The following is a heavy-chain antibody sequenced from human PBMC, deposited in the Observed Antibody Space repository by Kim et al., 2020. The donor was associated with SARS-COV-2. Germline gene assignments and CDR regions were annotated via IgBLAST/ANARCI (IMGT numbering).Heavy chain of an antibody. CDR1: GFTFDDYA. CDR3: AKDGGYDYFDY. Sequence: GGSLRLSCAASGFTFDDYAMHWVRQAPGKGLEWVSGISWNSGSIGYADSVKGRFTISRDNAKNSLYLQMNSLRAEDTALYYCAKDGGYDYFDYWGQGTLVTVSS. CDR2: ISWNSGSI. D-gene: IGHD5-12*01. V-gene: IGHV3-9*01. J-gene: IGHJ4*02.